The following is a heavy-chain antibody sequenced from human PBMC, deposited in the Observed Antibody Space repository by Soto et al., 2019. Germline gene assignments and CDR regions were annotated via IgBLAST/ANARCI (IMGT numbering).Heavy chain of an antibody. D-gene: IGHD3-22*01. CDR1: GVTFSSYG. V-gene: IGHV3-33*01. J-gene: IGHJ6*02. Sequence: QVQLVESGGGVVQPGRSLRLSCAASGVTFSSYGMHWVRQAPGKGLEWVAVIWYDGSNKYYADSVKGQFTISRDNSKNALYLPMNSLRAEDTAVYYCARADSLGSHYYYGMDVWGQGTTVTVSS. CDR2: IWYDGSNK. CDR3: ARADSLGSHYYYGMDV.